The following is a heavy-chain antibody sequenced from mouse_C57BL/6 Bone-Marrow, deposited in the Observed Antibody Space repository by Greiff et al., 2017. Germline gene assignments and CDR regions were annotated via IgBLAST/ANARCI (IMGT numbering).Heavy chain of an antibody. V-gene: IGHV1-69*01. CDR3: ARGGGDWYCDV. CDR1: GYTFTSYW. J-gene: IGHJ1*03. CDR2: IDPSDSYT. Sequence: QVQLQQPGAELVMPGASVKLSCKASGYTFTSYWMHWVKQRPGQGLEWIGEIDPSDSYTNSNQKFKGKSTLTVDKSSSTAYMQLSSLTSEDSAVYYCARGGGDWYCDVWGTGNTVTVSS.